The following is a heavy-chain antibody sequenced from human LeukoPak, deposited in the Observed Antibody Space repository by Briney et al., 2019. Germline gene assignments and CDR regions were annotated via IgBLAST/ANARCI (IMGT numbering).Heavy chain of an antibody. Sequence: GRSLRLSCAASGFTFSSYAMHWVRQAPGKGLEWVAVISYDGSNKYYADSVKGRFTISRDNSKNTLYLQMNSLRAEDTAVYYCAGEWYSCYWGQGTLVTVSS. CDR1: GFTFSSYA. CDR2: ISYDGSNK. D-gene: IGHD6-13*01. V-gene: IGHV3-30-3*01. J-gene: IGHJ4*02. CDR3: AGEWYSCY.